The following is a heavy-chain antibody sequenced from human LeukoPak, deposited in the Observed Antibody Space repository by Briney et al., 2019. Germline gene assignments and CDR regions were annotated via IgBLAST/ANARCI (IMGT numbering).Heavy chain of an antibody. J-gene: IGHJ4*02. CDR1: GFTFSSYS. Sequence: PGGSLRLSCAASGFTFSSYSMHWVRQAPGKGLEWVAIISKDGSNKYYADSVKGRFTTSRDNSKSTLYLELNSLRAEDTAVYYCARESYGDYFFDYWGQGTLVTVSS. D-gene: IGHD4-17*01. CDR3: ARESYGDYFFDY. V-gene: IGHV3-30-3*01. CDR2: ISKDGSNK.